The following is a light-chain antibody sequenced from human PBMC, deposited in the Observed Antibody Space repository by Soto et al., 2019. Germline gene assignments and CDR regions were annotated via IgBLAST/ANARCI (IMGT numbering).Light chain of an antibody. CDR3: QQLNRYPIT. J-gene: IGKJ4*01. CDR1: QGINNY. V-gene: IGKV1-9*01. CDR2: GVS. Sequence: DLQLTQSPSFLSASVGDKITITCRASQGINNYLAWYQQKPGKAPNLLIYGVSTLQSGVPSRFSGSGSGTEFTLTISNLQPEDLATYYCQQLNRYPITFGGGTKVEIK.